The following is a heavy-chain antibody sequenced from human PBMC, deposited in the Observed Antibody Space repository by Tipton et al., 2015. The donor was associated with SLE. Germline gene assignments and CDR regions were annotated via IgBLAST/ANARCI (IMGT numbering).Heavy chain of an antibody. J-gene: IGHJ5*02. V-gene: IGHV4-31*03. CDR2: IYYGKTT. Sequence: TLSLTCTVSGDSITTDNYYWSWIRQHPGKGLEWIGYIYYGKTTYYIPSLESRVTISTDTSRNQFSLKLDSLTAADTALYYCARTDPRGWFDPWGQGTLVTVSS. D-gene: IGHD3-10*01. CDR1: GDSITTDNYY. CDR3: ARTDPRGWFDP.